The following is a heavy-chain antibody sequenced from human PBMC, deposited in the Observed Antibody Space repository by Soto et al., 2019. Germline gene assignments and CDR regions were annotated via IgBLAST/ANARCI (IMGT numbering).Heavy chain of an antibody. D-gene: IGHD2-15*01. Sequence: QVQLQQWGAGLLKPSETLSLTCAVYDESLSDTYYTWTRQPPGKGLEWIGEIHPSGSTYYNPSLTPRVTLPQDTAQKQFSLNVISVTAADTGEYYCTSGKDASKGGRTWGQGTLVTVSS. CDR2: IHPSGST. V-gene: IGHV4-34*02. CDR1: DESLSDTY. J-gene: IGHJ5*02. CDR3: TSGKDASKGGRT.